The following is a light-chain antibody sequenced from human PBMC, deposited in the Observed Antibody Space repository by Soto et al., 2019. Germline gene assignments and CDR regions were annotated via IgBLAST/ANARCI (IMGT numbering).Light chain of an antibody. CDR1: LNVATN. Sequence: TVMTQSPATLSMSPGDRAALSCRASLNVATNMAWYQQKPGQAPRLLIYGASIRATGVAARFTGSGSGTEFTLTINNLQSEDFAVYYCHQYNTGLRTFGRGTRVEV. J-gene: IGKJ1*01. CDR2: GAS. V-gene: IGKV3-15*01. CDR3: HQYNTGLRT.